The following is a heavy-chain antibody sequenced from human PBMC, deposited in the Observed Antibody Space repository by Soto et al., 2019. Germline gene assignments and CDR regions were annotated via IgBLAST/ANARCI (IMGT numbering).Heavy chain of an antibody. CDR1: GFSVSDNY. V-gene: IGHV3-53*02. CDR2: IYSVGTA. Sequence: EVRLVETGGGLIQPGGSLRLSCAVSGFSVSDNYMYWVRQAPGKGLEWVSLIYSVGTARYADSVRGRFTISRDKSKNTLYLQMNCLREEVTAVYHCARKTDSGGDGGFWGQGTLVTVSS. CDR3: ARKTDSGGDGGF. J-gene: IGHJ4*02. D-gene: IGHD2-21*01.